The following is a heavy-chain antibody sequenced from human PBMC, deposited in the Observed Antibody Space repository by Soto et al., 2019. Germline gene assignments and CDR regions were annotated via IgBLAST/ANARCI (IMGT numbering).Heavy chain of an antibody. Sequence: QAQLVQSATEVKEPGASVKVSCKASGYTFSSYGIIWVRQAPGQGPEWMGWISGYKDNTHSPQKFQGKVTLTTDTSTSTAYMELRNLRSDDTAVYYCAKADSNYAGRFSYYYMDVWGNGTLVTVSS. CDR3: AKADSNYAGRFSYYYMDV. J-gene: IGHJ6*03. CDR1: GYTFSSYG. V-gene: IGHV1-18*01. D-gene: IGHD4-4*01. CDR2: ISGYKDNT.